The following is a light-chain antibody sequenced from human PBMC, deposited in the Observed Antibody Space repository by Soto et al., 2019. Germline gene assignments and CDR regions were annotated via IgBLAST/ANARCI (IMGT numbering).Light chain of an antibody. CDR3: NSYTSSSTLV. J-gene: IGLJ2*01. V-gene: IGLV2-14*01. CDR1: SSDVGGYNY. Sequence: QSALTQPASVSGSPGQSITISCTGTSSDVGGYNYVSWYQHHPGKAPKLMIYEVSDRPSGVSNRFSGSKSSNTASLTISGLQAEDEADYYCNSYTSSSTLVFGGGTKVTVL. CDR2: EVS.